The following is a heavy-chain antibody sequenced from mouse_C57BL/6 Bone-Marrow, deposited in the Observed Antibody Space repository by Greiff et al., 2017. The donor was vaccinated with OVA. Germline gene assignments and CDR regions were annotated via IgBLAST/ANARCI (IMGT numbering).Heavy chain of an antibody. CDR1: GFTFSRYG. V-gene: IGHV5-6*02. D-gene: IGHD2-3*01. CDR3: ARHGSSDDGPWFAY. J-gene: IGHJ3*01. CDR2: ISSGGSYT. Sequence: DVMLVESGGDLVKPGGSLKLSCAASGFTFSRYGMSWVRPTPDKRLEWVATISSGGSYTSYPDSVKGRFTISRDNAKNTLYLHMSSLKSEDTAMYYCARHGSSDDGPWFAYWGQGTLVTVSA.